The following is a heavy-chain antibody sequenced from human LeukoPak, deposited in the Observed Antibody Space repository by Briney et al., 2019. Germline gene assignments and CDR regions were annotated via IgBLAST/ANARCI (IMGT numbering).Heavy chain of an antibody. Sequence: GGSLRLSCAASGFTVSSNYMSWVRQAPGKGLEWVSVIYSGGSTYYADSVKGRFTISRDNSKNTLYLQMNSLRAEDTAVYYCASNGETGDDPFFDYWGQGTLVTVSS. CDR2: IYSGGST. D-gene: IGHD7-27*01. CDR3: ASNGETGDDPFFDY. CDR1: GFTVSSNY. V-gene: IGHV3-53*05. J-gene: IGHJ4*02.